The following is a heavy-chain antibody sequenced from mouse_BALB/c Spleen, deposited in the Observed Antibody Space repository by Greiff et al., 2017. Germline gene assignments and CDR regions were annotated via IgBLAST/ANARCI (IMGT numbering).Heavy chain of an antibody. CDR3: TRDRGYYVDY. CDR2: ISSGGSYT. Sequence: EVKVVESGGGLVKPGGSLKLSCAASGFTFSSYTMSWVRQTPEKRLEWVATISSGGSYTYYPDSVKGRFTISRDNAKNTLYLQMSSLKSEDTAMYYCTRDRGYYVDYWGQGTTLTVSS. V-gene: IGHV5-6-4*01. J-gene: IGHJ2*01. D-gene: IGHD1-1*02. CDR1: GFTFSSYT.